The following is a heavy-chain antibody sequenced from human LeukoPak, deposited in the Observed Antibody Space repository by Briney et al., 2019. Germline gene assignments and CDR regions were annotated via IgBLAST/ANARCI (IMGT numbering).Heavy chain of an antibody. Sequence: PSETLSLTCAVSGYSISSGYYWGWIRPPPGKGLEWIGSIYHSGSTYYIPSLKSRVTISVDTSKNQFSLKLSSVTAADTAVYYCARDYIGGGDYVGENWFDPWGQGTLVTVSS. D-gene: IGHD4-17*01. CDR3: ARDYIGGGDYVGENWFDP. CDR1: GYSISSGYY. CDR2: IYHSGST. J-gene: IGHJ5*02. V-gene: IGHV4-38-2*02.